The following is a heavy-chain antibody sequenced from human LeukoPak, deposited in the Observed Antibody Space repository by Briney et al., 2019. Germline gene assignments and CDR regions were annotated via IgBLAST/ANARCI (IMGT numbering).Heavy chain of an antibody. J-gene: IGHJ3*01. V-gene: IGHV3-74*01. Sequence: RAGGSLRLSCAASGFTFNNYWVHWVRQAPGMGLVWVSSIRFDGGDTAYADSAKGRFTISRDNAKNTMFLQMNNLRAEDTAVYYCAKEIDGFDVWGQGTLVTVSS. CDR2: IRFDGGDT. CDR3: AKEIDGFDV. CDR1: GFTFNNYW.